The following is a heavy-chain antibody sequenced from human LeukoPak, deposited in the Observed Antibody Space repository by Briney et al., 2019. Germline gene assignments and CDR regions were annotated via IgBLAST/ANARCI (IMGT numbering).Heavy chain of an antibody. D-gene: IGHD2-15*01. J-gene: IGHJ4*02. Sequence: SETLSLTCTVSGGSINTYYWSWIRQPAGKGLEWIGRIYSSGTTHYNPSLKSRVTMSVDTSKNQFSLKLSSVTAADTAVYYCARPSYCSGGSCYSGRDYWGQGTLVTVSS. CDR3: ARPSYCSGGSCYSGRDY. CDR2: IYSSGTT. V-gene: IGHV4-4*07. CDR1: GGSINTYY.